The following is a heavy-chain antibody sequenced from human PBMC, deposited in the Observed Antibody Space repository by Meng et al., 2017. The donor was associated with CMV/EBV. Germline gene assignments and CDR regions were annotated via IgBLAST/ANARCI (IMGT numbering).Heavy chain of an antibody. CDR3: ARDATIIGYCSSTSCRYFDY. CDR1: GGSVSSGSYY. CDR2: IYYSGST. J-gene: IGHJ4*02. V-gene: IGHV4-61*01. D-gene: IGHD2-2*01. Sequence: SETLSLTCTVSGGSVSSGSYYWSWIRQPPGKGLEWIGYIYYSGSTNYNPSLKSRVTISVDTSKNQFSLKLSSVTAADTAVYYCARDATIIGYCSSTSCRYFDYWGQGTLVTV.